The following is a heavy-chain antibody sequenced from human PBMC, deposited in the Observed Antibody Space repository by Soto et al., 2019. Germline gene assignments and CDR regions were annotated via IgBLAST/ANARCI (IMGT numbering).Heavy chain of an antibody. D-gene: IGHD2-21*02. V-gene: IGHV3-74*03. CDR1: GFTFSTYW. Sequence: EAQLVQSGGGLVQPGGSMRLSCTASGFTFSTYWMHWVRQAPGKGLIWVASIKTDGSQTPYAASVKGRFTISRDNAKNTLYLQMSSLRAEDTAVYYCARRVAMVTATSGSYFDYWGQGTLVTVSS. CDR3: ARRVAMVTATSGSYFDY. CDR2: IKTDGSQT. J-gene: IGHJ4*02.